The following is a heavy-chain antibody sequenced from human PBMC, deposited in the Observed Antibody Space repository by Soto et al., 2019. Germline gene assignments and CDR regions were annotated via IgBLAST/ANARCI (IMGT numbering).Heavy chain of an antibody. CDR1: GDSVSSHIAA. D-gene: IGHD2-15*01. V-gene: IGHV6-1*01. Sequence: SQTLSLTCAISGDSVSSHIAAWNWIRQSPSRGLEWLGRTYYRSKWYNDYAVSVKSRIIINPDTSKNQFSLQLNSVTPEDTAVYYCARDDHCSGGSCYNLADYWGQGTLVTVSS. CDR2: TYYRSKWYN. CDR3: ARDDHCSGGSCYNLADY. J-gene: IGHJ4*02.